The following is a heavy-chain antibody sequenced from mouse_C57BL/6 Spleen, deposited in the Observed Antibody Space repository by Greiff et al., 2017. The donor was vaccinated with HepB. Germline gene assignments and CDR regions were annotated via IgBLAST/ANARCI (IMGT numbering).Heavy chain of an antibody. CDR2: INPNNGGT. Sequence: EVQLQQSGPELVKPGASVKISCKASGYTFTDYYMNWVKQSHGKSLEWIGDINPNNGGTSYNQKFKGKATLTVDKSSSTAYMELRSLTSEDSAVYYCASRIDYDPAWFAYWGQGTLVTVSA. CDR3: ASRIDYDPAWFAY. V-gene: IGHV1-26*01. D-gene: IGHD2-4*01. CDR1: GYTFTDYY. J-gene: IGHJ3*01.